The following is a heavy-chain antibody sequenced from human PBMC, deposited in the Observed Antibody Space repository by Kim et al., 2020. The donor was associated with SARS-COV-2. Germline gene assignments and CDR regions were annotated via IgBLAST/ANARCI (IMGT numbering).Heavy chain of an antibody. Sequence: GGSLRLSCAASGFTVSSNYMSWVRQAPEKGLEWVSIIYSGGSTYYADSLKGRFTISRDNSKNTLYLQMNSLRAEDTAVYYCASEILGATTGYYYYYGMDVWGQGTTVTVSS. V-gene: IGHV3-53*01. J-gene: IGHJ6*02. CDR2: IYSGGST. D-gene: IGHD1-26*01. CDR1: GFTVSSNY. CDR3: ASEILGATTGYYYYYGMDV.